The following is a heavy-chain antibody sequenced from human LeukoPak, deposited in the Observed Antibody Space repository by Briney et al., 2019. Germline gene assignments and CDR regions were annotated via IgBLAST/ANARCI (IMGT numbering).Heavy chain of an antibody. CDR3: AIGYGYLDV. CDR1: GGSISSYS. V-gene: IGHV4-59*01. CDR2: IYYSGST. Sequence: KPSETLSLTCTVSGGSISSYSWSWIRQPPGKGLEWIGYIYYSGSTNYNPSLKSRVTISVDTSKNQFSLKLSSVTAADTAVYYCAIGYGYLDVWGQGTTVTVSS. J-gene: IGHJ6*02. D-gene: IGHD5-18*01.